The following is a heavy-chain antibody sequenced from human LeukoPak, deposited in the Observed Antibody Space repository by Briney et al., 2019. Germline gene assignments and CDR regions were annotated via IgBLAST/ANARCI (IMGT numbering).Heavy chain of an antibody. D-gene: IGHD2-2*01. Sequence: SETLSLTCTVSGGSISSSSYYWGWIRRPPGKGLEWIGSIYYSGSTYYNPSLKSRVTISVDTSKNQFSLKLSSVTAADTAVYYCARLDCSSTSCYRFPNYYYYYGMDVWGQGTTVTVSS. CDR2: IYYSGST. J-gene: IGHJ6*02. V-gene: IGHV4-39*01. CDR1: GGSISSSSYY. CDR3: ARLDCSSTSCYRFPNYYYYYGMDV.